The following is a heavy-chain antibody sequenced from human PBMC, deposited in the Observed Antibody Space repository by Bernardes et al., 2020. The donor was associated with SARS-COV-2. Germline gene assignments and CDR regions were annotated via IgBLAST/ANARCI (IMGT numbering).Heavy chain of an antibody. Sequence: VWSLRPSCAASGLTVRDNYMTWVRRAPGKGLEWVALMYSGGSTYYADPVKGRFTVSRDNSKNPLYLQMNSLRAEDTAVYYCASVMATWDRGLFSNTYYFYGMDVWGQGTTVTVSS. J-gene: IGHJ6*02. CDR1: GLTVRDNY. CDR3: ASVMATWDRGLFSNTYYFYGMDV. D-gene: IGHD3-10*01. V-gene: IGHV3-66*01. CDR2: MYSGGST.